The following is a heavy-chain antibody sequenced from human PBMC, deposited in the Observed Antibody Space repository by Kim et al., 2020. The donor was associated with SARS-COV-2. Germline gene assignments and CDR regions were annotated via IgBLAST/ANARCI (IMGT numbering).Heavy chain of an antibody. J-gene: IGHJ4*02. D-gene: IGHD3-22*01. V-gene: IGHV3-21*01. CDR2: ISSSSSYI. CDR1: GFTFSSYS. Sequence: GGSLRLSCAASGFTFSSYSMNWVRQAPGKGLEWVSSISSSSSYIYYADSVKGRFTISRDNAKNSLYLQMNSLRAEDTAVYYCARDDTGYSYGITMIVVAPGGFDYWGQGTLVTVSS. CDR3: ARDDTGYSYGITMIVVAPGGFDY.